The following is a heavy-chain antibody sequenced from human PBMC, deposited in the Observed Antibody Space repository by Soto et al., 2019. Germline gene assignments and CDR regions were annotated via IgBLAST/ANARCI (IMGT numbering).Heavy chain of an antibody. J-gene: IGHJ4*01. CDR1: GFTFSNAG. CDR3: TTDSYSSINLVRFDY. V-gene: IGHV3-15*07. Sequence: PGGALRLSCAASGFTFSNAGINWGRHAPGKGLEWVGRIKSKTDGGTTDYAEPVKGRFAISRDDSNNMVYLQMNSLKIEDTAVYYCTTDSYSSINLVRFDYRGQRTLVTVSS. CDR2: IKSKTDGGTT. D-gene: IGHD2-2*01.